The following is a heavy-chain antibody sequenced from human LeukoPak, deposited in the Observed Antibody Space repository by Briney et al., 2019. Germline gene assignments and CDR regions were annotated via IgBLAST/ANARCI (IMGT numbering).Heavy chain of an antibody. Sequence: PGGSLRLSCAASGFTFDDYAMHWVRQAPGKGLEWVSSISWNSGTIDYADAVEGRFTISRDNAMKSLYLQMNSLSAEDTALYYCAKDKSGSSWAFDYWGQGTLVTVSS. V-gene: IGHV3-9*01. CDR3: AKDKSGSSWAFDY. CDR1: GFTFDDYA. CDR2: ISWNSGTI. J-gene: IGHJ4*02. D-gene: IGHD6-13*01.